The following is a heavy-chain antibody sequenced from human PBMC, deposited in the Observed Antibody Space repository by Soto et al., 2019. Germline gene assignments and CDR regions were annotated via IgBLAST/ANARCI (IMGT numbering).Heavy chain of an antibody. D-gene: IGHD3-3*01. CDR2: IYYSGST. CDR3: ARAGYYDFWSGYRMTYYYYMDV. Sequence: QVQLQESGPGLVKPSETLSLTCTVSGGSISSYYWSWIRQPPGKGLEWIGYIYYSGSTNYNPSLKSRVTISVDTSKNQFSLKLSSVTAADTAVYYCARAGYYDFWSGYRMTYYYYMDVWGKGTTVTVSS. V-gene: IGHV4-59*01. CDR1: GGSISSYY. J-gene: IGHJ6*03.